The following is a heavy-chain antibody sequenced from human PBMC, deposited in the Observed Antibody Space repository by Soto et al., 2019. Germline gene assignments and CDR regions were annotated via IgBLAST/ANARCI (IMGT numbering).Heavy chain of an antibody. D-gene: IGHD2-15*01. J-gene: IGHJ4*02. CDR1: GGTFSSYA. CDR2: IIPTFGTA. V-gene: IGHV1-69*13. CDR3: ARDVAGYCSGGSCYGLRYSFDY. Sequence: SVKVSCKASGGTFSSYAISWVRQAPGQGLEWMGGIIPTFGTANYAQKFQGRVTITADESTSTAYMELSSLRSEDTAVYYCARDVAGYCSGGSCYGLRYSFDYWGQGTLVTVS.